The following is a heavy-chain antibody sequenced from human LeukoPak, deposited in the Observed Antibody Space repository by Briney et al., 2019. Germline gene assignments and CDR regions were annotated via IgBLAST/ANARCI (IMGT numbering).Heavy chain of an antibody. CDR3: VYYDSSGYSSPVVG. Sequence: SETLSLTCTVSGGSISSYYWSWIRQPPGKGLEWIGYIYYSGSTNYNPSLKSRVTISVDRSKNQFSLKLSSVTAADTAVYYCVYYDSSGYSSPVVGWGQGTLVTVSS. CDR1: GGSISSYY. J-gene: IGHJ4*02. V-gene: IGHV4-59*12. CDR2: IYYSGST. D-gene: IGHD3-22*01.